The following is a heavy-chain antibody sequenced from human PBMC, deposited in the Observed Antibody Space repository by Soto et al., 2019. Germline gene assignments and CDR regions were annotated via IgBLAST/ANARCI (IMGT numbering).Heavy chain of an antibody. Sequence: QVPLVQSGPDLKRPGASMKVSCKASGYTFTSYGISWVRQAPGQGVEWMAWISPLKGRTQYSQKAQGRVTLSTHTSSNTASMEMTTLRVDDTAVYYCAMDYGDRPEYFKHWGQGTLVTVS. D-gene: IGHD4-17*01. CDR1: GYTFTSYG. J-gene: IGHJ1*01. CDR2: ISPLKGRT. V-gene: IGHV1-18*04. CDR3: AMDYGDRPEYFKH.